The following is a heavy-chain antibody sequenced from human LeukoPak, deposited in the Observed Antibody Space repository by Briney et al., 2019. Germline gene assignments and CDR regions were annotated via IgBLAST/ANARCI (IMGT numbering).Heavy chain of an antibody. CDR3: ARAVQVTTGGLFGY. CDR1: GGTFNNYA. J-gene: IGHJ4*02. V-gene: IGHV1-69*06. D-gene: IGHD4-17*01. CDR2: IIPIFTTA. Sequence: GASVKVSCKASGGTFNNYAISWVRQAPGQGLEWVGGIIPIFTTANYAQKFQGRVTITADKSTNTAYMELSSLRSDDTAVYYCARAVQVTTGGLFGYWGQGTLVTVSS.